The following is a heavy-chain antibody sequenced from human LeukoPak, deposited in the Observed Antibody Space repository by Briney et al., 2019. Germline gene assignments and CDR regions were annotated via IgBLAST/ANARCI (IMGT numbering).Heavy chain of an antibody. CDR3: ARVQNGYYYGSGSYYTQNPRNWFDP. V-gene: IGHV1-2*06. J-gene: IGHJ5*02. Sequence: ASVKVSCKASGYTFTGYYMHWVRQAPGQGLEWMGRINPNSGGTDYAQKFQGRVTMTRDTSISTACMELSRLRSDDTAVYYCARVQNGYYYGSGSYYTQNPRNWFDPWGQGTLVTVSS. CDR1: GYTFTGYY. CDR2: INPNSGGT. D-gene: IGHD3-10*01.